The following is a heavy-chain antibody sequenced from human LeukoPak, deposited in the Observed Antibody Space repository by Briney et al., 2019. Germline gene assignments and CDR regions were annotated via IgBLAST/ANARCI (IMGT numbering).Heavy chain of an antibody. Sequence: GGSLRLSCAASGFTFSLYEMNWVRQAPGKGLEWVSAISGSGGSTYYADSVKGRFTISRDNSKNTLYLQMNSLRAEDTAVYYCAKDRMYYDYVWGSYRYPYYFDYWGQGTLVTVSS. CDR2: ISGSGGST. D-gene: IGHD3-16*02. CDR1: GFTFSLYE. J-gene: IGHJ4*02. CDR3: AKDRMYYDYVWGSYRYPYYFDY. V-gene: IGHV3-23*01.